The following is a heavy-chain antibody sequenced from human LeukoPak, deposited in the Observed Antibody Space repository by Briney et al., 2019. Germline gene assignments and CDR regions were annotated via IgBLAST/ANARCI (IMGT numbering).Heavy chain of an antibody. CDR2: IYYSGST. J-gene: IGHJ4*02. Sequence: PSETLSLTCTVSGGSISSSSYYWGWIRQPPGKGLEWIGSIYYSGSTYYNPSLKSRVTISVDTSKNQFSLKLGSVTAADTAVYYCARLNYYGSGDNWGQGTLVTVSS. D-gene: IGHD3-10*01. V-gene: IGHV4-39*01. CDR3: ARLNYYGSGDN. CDR1: GGSISSSSYY.